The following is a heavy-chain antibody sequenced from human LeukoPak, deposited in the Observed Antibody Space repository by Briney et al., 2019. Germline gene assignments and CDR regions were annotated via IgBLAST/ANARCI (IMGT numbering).Heavy chain of an antibody. V-gene: IGHV1-69*04. CDR1: GGTLSTHG. D-gene: IGHD3-22*01. CDR3: ARLSCGDYYDSSGSCAGEGSMDV. Sequence: SVKVSCKASGGTLSTHGISWVRQAPGQGLEWMGTIIPIVNKANYAQRFQGRVTITADKSTNTLYMELRSLRPEDTTVYYCARLSCGDYYDSSGSCAGEGSMDVWGQGTTVTVSS. J-gene: IGHJ6*02. CDR2: IIPIVNKA.